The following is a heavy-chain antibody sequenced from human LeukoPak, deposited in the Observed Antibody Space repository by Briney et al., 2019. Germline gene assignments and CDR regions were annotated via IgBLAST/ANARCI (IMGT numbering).Heavy chain of an antibody. CDR1: GGTFSSYA. J-gene: IGHJ4*02. CDR2: IIPIFGTA. D-gene: IGHD3-10*01. V-gene: IGHV1-69*06. CDR3: ARDRADYYYGSGTPYQFDY. Sequence: GASVKVSCRASGGTFSSYAISWVRQAPGQGPEWMGGIIPIFGTANYAQKFQGRVTITADKSTSTAYMELSSLRSEDTAVYYCARDRADYYYGSGTPYQFDYWGQGTLVTVSS.